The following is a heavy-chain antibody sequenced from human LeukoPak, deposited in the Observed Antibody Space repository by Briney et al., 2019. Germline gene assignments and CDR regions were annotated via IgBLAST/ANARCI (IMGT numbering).Heavy chain of an antibody. Sequence: SETLSLTCTVSGGSISTGDYYWSWIRQPPGKGLEWVGYMYYSGSTYYNPSLKSRVTISLDTSKNQFSLKLSSVTAADTAVYYCARPYYYDSRIDPWGQGTLVTVSS. J-gene: IGHJ5*02. D-gene: IGHD3-22*01. CDR2: MYYSGST. CDR1: GGSISTGDYY. CDR3: ARPYYYDSRIDP. V-gene: IGHV4-30-4*01.